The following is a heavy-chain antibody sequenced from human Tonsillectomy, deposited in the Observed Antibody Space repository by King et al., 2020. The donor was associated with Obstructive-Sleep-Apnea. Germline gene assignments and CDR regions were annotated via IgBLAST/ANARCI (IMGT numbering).Heavy chain of an antibody. Sequence: QLVQSGAEVKKPGASVKVSCKASGYTFTSYGISWVRQAPGQGLEWMGWISAYNGNTNYAQKLQGRVTMTTDTSTSTAYMELRSLRSDDTAVYYCARVLTYYDFWGGYFYFDYWGQGTLVTVSS. J-gene: IGHJ4*02. CDR1: GYTFTSYG. D-gene: IGHD3-3*01. CDR3: ARVLTYYDFWGGYFYFDY. V-gene: IGHV1-18*04. CDR2: ISAYNGNT.